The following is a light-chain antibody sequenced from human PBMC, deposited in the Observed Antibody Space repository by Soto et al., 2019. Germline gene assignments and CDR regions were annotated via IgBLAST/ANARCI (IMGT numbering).Light chain of an antibody. J-gene: IGLJ2*01. CDR3: CSYTTSSTLV. V-gene: IGLV2-14*01. CDR2: EVR. Sequence: QSALTQPASVSGSPGQSITISCTATSSDVGGYNYVSWYQQHPGKAPKALIYEVRNRPSGVSNRFSGSKSGNTASLTISGLQAEDEADYYCCSYTTSSTLVFGGGTKLTVL. CDR1: SSDVGGYNY.